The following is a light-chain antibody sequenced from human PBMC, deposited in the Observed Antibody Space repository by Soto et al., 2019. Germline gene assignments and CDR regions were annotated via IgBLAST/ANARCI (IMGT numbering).Light chain of an antibody. CDR1: SSDVGGYNY. CDR3: SSYTSSSTSA. J-gene: IGLJ1*01. CDR2: DVS. V-gene: IGLV2-14*01. Sequence: QSALTQPASVSGSPGQSITISCTGTSSDVGGYNYVSWYQQHPGKAPKLMIVDVSNRPSGVSNRVSGSKSGNTASLTISGLEAEDEADYYCSSYTSSSTSAFGTTTKLTVL.